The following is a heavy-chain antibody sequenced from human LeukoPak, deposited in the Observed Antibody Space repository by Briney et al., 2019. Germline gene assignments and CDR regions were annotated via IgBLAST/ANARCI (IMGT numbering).Heavy chain of an antibody. J-gene: IGHJ4*02. V-gene: IGHV3-30-3*01. CDR1: GFTFSSYA. CDR2: ISYEGSNK. CDR3: ASSPSRWLQWGPFDY. D-gene: IGHD5-24*01. Sequence: PGRSLRLSCAASGFTFSSYAMHWVRQAPGKGLEWVAVISYEGSNKYYADSVKGRFTISRDNSKNTLYVQMNSLRAEDTAVYYCASSPSRWLQWGPFDYWGQGTLVTVSS.